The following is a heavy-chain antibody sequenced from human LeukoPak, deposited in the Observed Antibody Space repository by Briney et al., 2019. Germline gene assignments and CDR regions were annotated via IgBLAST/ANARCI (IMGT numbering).Heavy chain of an antibody. CDR3: ANRPTAGRDDFDI. Sequence: QSGGSLRLSCAASGFNFSNYAMSWVRQAPGKGLEWVSSISGSGGNTYFAAFVKGRFTISRDNSNSTLFLQMNSLRDEDTAVYYRANRPTAGRDDFDIWGQGTMVAVSS. J-gene: IGHJ3*02. CDR2: ISGSGGNT. CDR1: GFNFSNYA. V-gene: IGHV3-23*01.